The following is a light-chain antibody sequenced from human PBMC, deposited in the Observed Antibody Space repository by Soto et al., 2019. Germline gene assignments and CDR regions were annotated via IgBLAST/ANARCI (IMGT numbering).Light chain of an antibody. V-gene: IGLV2-14*03. J-gene: IGLJ2*01. CDR3: CSYTSSGSRV. Sequence: QSALTQPASVSGSPGQSITISCTGTSSDVGGYNYVSWYQQHPGKAPKLIIYDVTHRPSGVSNRVTGSKSGNTASLTISSLQAEDEADYYCCSYTSSGSRVFGGGTQLTVL. CDR2: DVT. CDR1: SSDVGGYNY.